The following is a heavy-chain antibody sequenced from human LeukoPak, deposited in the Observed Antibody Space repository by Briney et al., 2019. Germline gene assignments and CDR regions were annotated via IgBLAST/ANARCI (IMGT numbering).Heavy chain of an antibody. J-gene: IGHJ3*02. CDR2: IYYSGST. Sequence: SETLSLTCTVSGGSISSYYWSWIRQPPGKGLEWIGYIYYSGSTNYNPSLKSRVTISVDTSKNQFSLKLSSVTAADTAVYYCARDPAHYYDSSGYGDAFDIWGQGTMVTVSS. CDR3: ARDPAHYYDSSGYGDAFDI. V-gene: IGHV4-59*01. CDR1: GGSISSYY. D-gene: IGHD3-22*01.